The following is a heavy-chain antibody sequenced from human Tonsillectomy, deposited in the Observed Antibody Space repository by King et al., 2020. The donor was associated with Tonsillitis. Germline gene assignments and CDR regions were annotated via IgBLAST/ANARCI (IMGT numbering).Heavy chain of an antibody. J-gene: IGHJ6*03. D-gene: IGHD6-13*01. CDR3: AKDLGYLRYFMDV. V-gene: IGHV3-30*18. CDR1: GFTFRTYG. Sequence: VQLVESGGGVVQPGRSLRLSCAASGFTFRTYGMHWVRPAPGKGLAWVAGISYDGNGEYYADSVKGRFTISRDNSKNTLSLQMNTLRPGDTAVYYCAKDLGYLRYFMDVWGTGTTVTVS. CDR2: ISYDGNGE.